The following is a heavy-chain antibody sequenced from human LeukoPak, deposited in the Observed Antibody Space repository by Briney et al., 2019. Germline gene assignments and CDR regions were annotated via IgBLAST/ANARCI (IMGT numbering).Heavy chain of an antibody. CDR3: ARSFSVAGPLYFDY. Sequence: ASVKVSCKASGYTFTGYYMHWVRQAPGQGLEWMGWINPNSGGTNYAQKFQDRVSMTRDTSISTAYMELSRLRSDDTAVYYCARSFSVAGPLYFDYWGQGTLVTVSS. CDR2: INPNSGGT. J-gene: IGHJ4*02. V-gene: IGHV1-2*02. D-gene: IGHD6-19*01. CDR1: GYTFTGYY.